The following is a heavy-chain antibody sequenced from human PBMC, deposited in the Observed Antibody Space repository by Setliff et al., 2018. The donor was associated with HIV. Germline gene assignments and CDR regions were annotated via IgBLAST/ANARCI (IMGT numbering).Heavy chain of an antibody. CDR2: IDYSEST. J-gene: IGHJ4*02. V-gene: IGHV4-59*11. Sequence: SETLSLTCTVPGGSITDQYFSWIRQPPGKGLEWIGSIDYSESTKHNPSLNSRATISLDTSKRELSLKLTSVTAADTAVYYCTRQAWDSKSSGYFSDYWGQGTLVTVSS. D-gene: IGHD3-22*01. CDR1: GGSITDQY. CDR3: TRQAWDSKSSGYFSDY.